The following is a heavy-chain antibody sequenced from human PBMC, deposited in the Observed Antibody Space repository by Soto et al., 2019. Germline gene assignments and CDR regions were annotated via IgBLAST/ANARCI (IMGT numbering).Heavy chain of an antibody. V-gene: IGHV4-31*03. CDR1: GGSISSGGYY. J-gene: IGHJ6*02. CDR3: ARGLRDDPYYYYVMDV. CDR2: IYYSGST. Sequence: PSETLSLTCTVSGGSISSGGYYWRWIRQHRGKGLEWIGYIYYSGSTYYNPSLKSRVTISVDTSKNQFSLKLTSVTDADTAVYYCARGLRDDPYYYYVMDVWGQGTTVTVCS.